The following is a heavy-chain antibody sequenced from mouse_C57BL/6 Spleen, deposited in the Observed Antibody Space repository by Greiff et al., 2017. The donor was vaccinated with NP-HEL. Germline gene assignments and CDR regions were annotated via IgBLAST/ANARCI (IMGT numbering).Heavy chain of an antibody. J-gene: IGHJ2*01. CDR2: INPNYGTT. D-gene: IGHD1-1*01. CDR3: ARCCVLRDLYDFDY. V-gene: IGHV1-39*01. Sequence: EVQLQQSGPELVKPGASVKISCKASGYSFTDYNMNWVKQSTGKSLEWIGVINPNYGTTSYNQKFKGKATLTVDKSSSTAYMQLNRLTSEDSSVYSCARCCVLRDLYDFDYWGKGTTLTVSS. CDR1: GYSFTDYN.